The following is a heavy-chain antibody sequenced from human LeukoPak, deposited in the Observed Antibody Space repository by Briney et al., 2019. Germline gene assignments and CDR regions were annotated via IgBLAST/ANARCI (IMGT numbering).Heavy chain of an antibody. D-gene: IGHD3-3*01. J-gene: IGHJ4*02. CDR1: GFTFSSYA. CDR3: ARGITGGY. V-gene: IGHV3-7*01. CDR2: IKQDGSEK. Sequence: PGGSLRLSCAASGFTFSSYAMSWVRQAPGKGLEWVANIKQDGSEKYYVDSVKGRFTISRDNAKNSLYLQMNSLRAEDTAVYYCARGITGGYWGQGTLVTVSS.